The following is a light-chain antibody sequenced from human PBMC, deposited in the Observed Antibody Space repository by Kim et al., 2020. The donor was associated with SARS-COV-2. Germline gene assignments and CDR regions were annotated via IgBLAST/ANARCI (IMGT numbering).Light chain of an antibody. Sequence: ASVGDSVTITRRASQDISNDLAWYQQKPGKAPNRLIYGASTLQSGVPSRFSGSGSGTEFTLTISSLQPEDFATYFCQQLNSFPLTFGQGTKVDIK. J-gene: IGKJ1*01. CDR3: QQLNSFPLT. CDR2: GAS. CDR1: QDISND. V-gene: IGKV1-9*01.